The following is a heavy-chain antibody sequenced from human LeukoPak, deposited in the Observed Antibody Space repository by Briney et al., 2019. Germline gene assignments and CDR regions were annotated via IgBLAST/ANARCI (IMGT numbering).Heavy chain of an antibody. Sequence: SETLSLTCTVSGGSFSTYYWNWIRQPPGKGLEWIGYISNSGITTYNPSLKSRVTISVDSSKSQFSLKLNSVTAADTAVYYCARSGGYSSSWSLWGQGTLVTVSS. D-gene: IGHD6-13*01. CDR1: GGSFSTYY. CDR2: ISNSGIT. V-gene: IGHV4-59*01. CDR3: ARSGGYSSSWSL. J-gene: IGHJ4*02.